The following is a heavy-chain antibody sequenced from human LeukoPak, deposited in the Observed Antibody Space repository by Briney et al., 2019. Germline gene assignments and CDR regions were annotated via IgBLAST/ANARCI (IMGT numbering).Heavy chain of an antibody. CDR2: IYYSGST. CDR3: ARLGRGISKFDY. CDR1: GGSISSYY. Sequence: SETLSLTCTVSGGSISSYYWSWIRQPPGKGLEWIGYIYYSGSTNYSPSLKSRVTISVDTSKNQFSLKLSSVTAADTAVYYCARLGRGISKFDYWGQGTLVTVSS. V-gene: IGHV4-59*08. D-gene: IGHD2-15*01. J-gene: IGHJ4*02.